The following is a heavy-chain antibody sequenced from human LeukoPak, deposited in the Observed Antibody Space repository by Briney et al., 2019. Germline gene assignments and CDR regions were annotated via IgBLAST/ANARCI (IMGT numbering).Heavy chain of an antibody. Sequence: GTSLRLSCAASGFTFTSYGMHWVRQAPGKGLEWVALIWYDGRKKYYADSAKGRFTISRDDSRNTLYLQMNSLRAEDTAVYYCARLGSSWSSDYWGQGTLVTVSS. CDR3: ARLGSSWSSDY. D-gene: IGHD6-13*01. J-gene: IGHJ4*02. V-gene: IGHV3-33*01. CDR2: IWYDGRKK. CDR1: GFTFTSYG.